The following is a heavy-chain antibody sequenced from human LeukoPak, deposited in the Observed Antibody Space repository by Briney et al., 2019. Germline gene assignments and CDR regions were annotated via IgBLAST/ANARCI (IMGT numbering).Heavy chain of an antibody. D-gene: IGHD3-10*02. J-gene: IGHJ3*02. CDR2: FYSGGDT. CDR1: GFTVSSNH. V-gene: IGHV3-53*01. Sequence: PGGSLRLSCAVSGFTVSSNHMSWVRQAPGKGLEWVSVFYSGGDTHYADSVKGRFTISRDNSKNTLYLQMNSLRAEDTAIYYCAKRGGGTMFAFDIWGQGTMVTVSS. CDR3: AKRGGGTMFAFDI.